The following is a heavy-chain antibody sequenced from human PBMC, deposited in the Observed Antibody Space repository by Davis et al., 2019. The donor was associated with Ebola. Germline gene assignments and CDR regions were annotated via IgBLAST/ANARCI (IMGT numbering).Heavy chain of an antibody. CDR3: AREGGNGLLLYYYFYGMDV. V-gene: IGHV3-74*01. CDR1: GFTFSRYW. CDR2: ISSDGGIT. J-gene: IGHJ6*04. D-gene: IGHD1-26*01. Sequence: PGGSLRLSCAASGFTFSRYWMHWVRQAPGKGLVYVSRISSDGGITSYADSVKGRFTIPRDNAKNSLYLQMNSLRAEDTALYHCAREGGNGLLLYYYFYGMDVWGKGTTVTVSS.